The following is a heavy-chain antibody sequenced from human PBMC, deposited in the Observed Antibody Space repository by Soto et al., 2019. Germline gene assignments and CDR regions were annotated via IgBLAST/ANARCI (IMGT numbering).Heavy chain of an antibody. CDR2: TYTGGTT. CDR1: GFSVSTNY. CDR3: ARAYGDYGNWYFDL. D-gene: IGHD4-17*01. V-gene: IGHV3-53*01. J-gene: IGHJ2*01. Sequence: EVRLVESGGGLMQPGGSLRLSCAASGFSVSTNYMTWVRQAPEKGLEWVSVTYTGGTTYYADSVKGRFTISRDNSKNTLYLQMDILRGEDTAVYSCARAYGDYGNWYFDLWGRCTLVTVSS.